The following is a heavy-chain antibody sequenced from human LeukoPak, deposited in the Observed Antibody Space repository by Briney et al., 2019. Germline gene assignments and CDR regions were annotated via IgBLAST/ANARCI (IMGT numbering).Heavy chain of an antibody. V-gene: IGHV4-34*01. J-gene: IGHJ4*02. Sequence: PSETLSLTCAVYGGSFSGYYWSWIRQPPGKGLEWIGEINHSGSTNYNPSLKSRVTISVDTSKNQFSLKLSSVTAADTAVYYCASLLRSSSDSYYFDYWGQGTLVTVSS. CDR3: ASLLRSSSDSYYFDY. D-gene: IGHD6-13*01. CDR2: INHSGST. CDR1: GGSFSGYY.